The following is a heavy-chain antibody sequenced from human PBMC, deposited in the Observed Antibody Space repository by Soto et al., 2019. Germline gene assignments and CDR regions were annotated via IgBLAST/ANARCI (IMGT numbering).Heavy chain of an antibody. CDR3: ARGPTLFGYEDY. V-gene: IGHV4-34*01. CDR1: GGSFSGYY. D-gene: IGHD5-12*01. J-gene: IGHJ4*02. Sequence: QVQLQQWGAGLLKPSETLSLTCAVYGGSFSGYYWSWIRQPPGKGLEWIGEINHSGSTNYNPSLKSRVTISVDTAKNQFSLKLSSVTAADTAVYYCARGPTLFGYEDYWGQGTLVTVSS. CDR2: INHSGST.